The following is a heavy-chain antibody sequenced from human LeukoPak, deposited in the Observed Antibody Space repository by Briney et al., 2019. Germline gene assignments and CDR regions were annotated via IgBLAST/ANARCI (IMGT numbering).Heavy chain of an antibody. Sequence: GGSLRLSCAASGFTFSNAWMSWVRQAPGKGLEWVGRIKSKTDGGTTDYAAPAKGRFTISRDDSKNTLYLQMNSLKTEDTAVYYCTTDRLRYFDWLPSNDYWGQGTLVTVSS. D-gene: IGHD3-9*01. V-gene: IGHV3-15*01. CDR3: TTDRLRYFDWLPSNDY. CDR1: GFTFSNAW. J-gene: IGHJ4*02. CDR2: IKSKTDGGTT.